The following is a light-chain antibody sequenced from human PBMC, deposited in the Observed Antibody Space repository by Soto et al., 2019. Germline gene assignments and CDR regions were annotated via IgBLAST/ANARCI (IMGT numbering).Light chain of an antibody. CDR1: PGSVSTKYY. Sequence: QTVVTQEPSFSVSPGGTVTLTCGLSPGSVSTKYYPSWYQQTPGQAPRTLIFSTNTRSSGVPDRFSGSILGNKAALTITGAQADDESDYYCVLYMGSGIAVFGGGTQLTVL. V-gene: IGLV8-61*01. CDR2: STN. J-gene: IGLJ3*02. CDR3: VLYMGSGIAV.